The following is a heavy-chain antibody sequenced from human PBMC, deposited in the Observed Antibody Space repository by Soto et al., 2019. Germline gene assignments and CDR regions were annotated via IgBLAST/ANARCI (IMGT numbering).Heavy chain of an antibody. CDR3: SRIGTDYYFDY. Sequence: QVQLVQSGAEVKKPGSSVKVSCTASGGTFSSYTISWVRQAPGQGLEWMGRIIPILGIANYAQKFQGRVTITADKSTSTAYMELSSLRSEEMAVYYCSRIGTDYYFDYWGQGTLVTVSS. J-gene: IGHJ4*02. D-gene: IGHD3-3*02. CDR1: GGTFSSYT. V-gene: IGHV1-69*02. CDR2: IIPILGIA.